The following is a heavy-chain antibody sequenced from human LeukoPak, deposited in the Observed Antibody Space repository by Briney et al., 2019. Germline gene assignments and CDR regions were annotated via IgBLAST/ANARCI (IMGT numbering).Heavy chain of an antibody. CDR2: MNPNSGNT. V-gene: IGHV1-8*03. CDR3: ARDLREAAGFLYRYYYYMDV. D-gene: IGHD6-13*01. CDR1: GYTFTSYD. J-gene: IGHJ6*03. Sequence: ASVKVSCKASGYTFTSYDINWVRQATGQGLEWMGWMNPNSGNTGYAQKFQGRVTITRNTSISTAYMGLSSLRSEDTAVYYCARDLREAAGFLYRYYYYMDVWGKGTTVTISS.